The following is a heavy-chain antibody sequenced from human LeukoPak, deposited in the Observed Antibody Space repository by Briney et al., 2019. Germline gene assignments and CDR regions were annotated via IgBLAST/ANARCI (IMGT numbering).Heavy chain of an antibody. CDR2: IHFSGAT. CDR1: GDSISSTSYY. V-gene: IGHV4-39*01. J-gene: IGHJ4*02. CDR3: ARLPLYYFQEDF. Sequence: SETLSLTCSVSGDSISSTSYYWGWIRQPPGKGPEWIASIHFSGATHYSPSLRSRLTISVDTSKNEFSLRLTAVTAADTAVYFCARLPLYYFQEDFWGQGILVAVSS. D-gene: IGHD2/OR15-2a*01.